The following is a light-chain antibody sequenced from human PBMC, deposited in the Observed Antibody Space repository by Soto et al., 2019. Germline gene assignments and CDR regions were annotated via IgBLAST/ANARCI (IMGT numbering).Light chain of an antibody. CDR2: AAS. Sequence: DIQMTQSPSSLSASVGDRVTITCRASQSISSYLNWYQQKPGKAPKLLIYAASSLQSGVPSRFSGSGSGTDFTLTISSLQTEEFATDYCQQSYSTPWTFGKGTKVEIK. CDR3: QQSYSTPWT. CDR1: QSISSY. J-gene: IGKJ1*01. V-gene: IGKV1-39*01.